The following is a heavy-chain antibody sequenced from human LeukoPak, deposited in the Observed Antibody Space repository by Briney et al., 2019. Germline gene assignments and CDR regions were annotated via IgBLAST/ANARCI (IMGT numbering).Heavy chain of an antibody. CDR2: IRYDGSTK. CDR1: GFTFTNYA. D-gene: IGHD1-26*01. V-gene: IGHV3-30*02. J-gene: IGHJ4*02. Sequence: GGSLRLSCAASGFTFTNYAMHWVRQAPGKGLEWVAFIRYDGSTKYYADSVKGRSSISRDNSKNTLYLQMNSLRAEDTAVYYCASGSYSDYWGQGTLVTVSS. CDR3: ASGSYSDY.